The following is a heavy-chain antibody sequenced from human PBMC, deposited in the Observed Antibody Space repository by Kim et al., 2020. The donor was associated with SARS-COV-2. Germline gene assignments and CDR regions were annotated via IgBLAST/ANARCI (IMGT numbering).Heavy chain of an antibody. Sequence: DSVQGAFTISRDNAKNTLDLQMSRWWAEDTAVYYCARDRSNYYGSGSSFDYWGQGTLVTVSS. J-gene: IGHJ4*02. V-gene: IGHV3-74*01. CDR3: ARDRSNYYGSGSSFDY. D-gene: IGHD3-10*01.